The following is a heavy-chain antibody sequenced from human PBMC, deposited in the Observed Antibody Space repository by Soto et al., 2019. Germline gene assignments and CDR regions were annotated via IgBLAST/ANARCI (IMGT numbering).Heavy chain of an antibody. D-gene: IGHD4-17*01. CDR1: GGSISSYY. J-gene: IGHJ4*02. Sequence: SETLSLTCTVSGGSISSYYWSWIRQPPGKGLEWIGNIYYSGSTNYNPSLKSRVTISVDTSKNQFSLKRNSVTAADTAVYYCARRYDYGDYSYFDYWGQGTLVTVSS. CDR3: ARRYDYGDYSYFDY. V-gene: IGHV4-59*08. CDR2: IYYSGST.